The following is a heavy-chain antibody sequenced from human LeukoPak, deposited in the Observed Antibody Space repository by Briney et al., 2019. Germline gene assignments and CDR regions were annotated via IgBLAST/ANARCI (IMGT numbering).Heavy chain of an antibody. D-gene: IGHD4-11*01. CDR3: ARDLGLQRSGYMDV. CDR2: ISSSSSYI. CDR1: GFTFSSYC. J-gene: IGHJ6*03. V-gene: IGHV3-21*01. Sequence: GGSLRLSCAASGFTFSSYCMNWVRQAPGKGLEWVSSISSSSSYIYYADSVKGRFTISRDNAKNSLYLQMNSLRAEDTAVYYCARDLGLQRSGYMDVWGKGTTVTVSS.